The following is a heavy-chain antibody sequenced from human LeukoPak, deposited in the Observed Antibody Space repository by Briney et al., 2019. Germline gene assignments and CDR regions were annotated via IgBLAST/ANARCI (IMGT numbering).Heavy chain of an antibody. CDR3: ARGATIFGVAVDY. CDR1: GGSISSGGYY. J-gene: IGHJ4*02. Sequence: KPSQTLSLTCTVSGGSISSGGYYWSWIRQHPGKGLEWIGYIYYSGSTYYNPSLKSRVTISVDTSKNQFSLKLSSVTAADTAVYYCARGATIFGVAVDYWGQGTLVTVSS. V-gene: IGHV4-30-4*08. CDR2: IYYSGST. D-gene: IGHD3-3*01.